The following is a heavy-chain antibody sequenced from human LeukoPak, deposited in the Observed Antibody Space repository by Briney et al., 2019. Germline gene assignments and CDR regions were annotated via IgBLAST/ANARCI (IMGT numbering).Heavy chain of an antibody. CDR2: IYYGGST. D-gene: IGHD3-10*01. CDR1: GGSISSYY. Sequence: SETLSLTCTVSGGSISSYYWSWIRQPPGKGLEWIGYIYYGGSTNYNPSLKSRVTISVDTSKNQFSLKLSSVTAADTAVYYCARGYGSGSYYNPYYYYYGMDVWGQGTTVTVSS. CDR3: ARGYGSGSYYNPYYYYYGMDV. V-gene: IGHV4-59*01. J-gene: IGHJ6*02.